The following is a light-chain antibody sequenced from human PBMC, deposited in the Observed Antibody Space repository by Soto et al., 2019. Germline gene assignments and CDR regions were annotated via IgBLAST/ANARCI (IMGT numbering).Light chain of an antibody. CDR3: QQYGSSGVI. CDR1: QSVSSSY. CDR2: GAS. Sequence: IVLTQSPGTLSLSPGERATLSCRASQSVSSSYLGWYQQKPGQAPRLLIYGASSRATGIPDRFSGSGSGTDFTLTISRLEPEDFAVYYCQQYGSSGVIFGQGTRLEIK. J-gene: IGKJ5*01. V-gene: IGKV3-20*01.